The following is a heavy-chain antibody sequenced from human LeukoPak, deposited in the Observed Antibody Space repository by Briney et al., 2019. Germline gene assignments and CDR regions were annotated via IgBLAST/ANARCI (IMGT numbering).Heavy chain of an antibody. CDR1: GDSVSTSGVA. Sequence: SQTLSLTCAISGDSVSTSGVAWNWVRQSPSRGLEWLGRTYYTSKWNTDYAISVKSRITINPDTSKNQFSLQLNSVTPEDTAVYYCARAAWSIAAAGADYYYYYGMDVWGQGTTVTVSS. CDR2: TYYTSKWNT. J-gene: IGHJ6*02. CDR3: ARAAWSIAAAGADYYYYYGMDV. V-gene: IGHV6-1*01. D-gene: IGHD6-13*01.